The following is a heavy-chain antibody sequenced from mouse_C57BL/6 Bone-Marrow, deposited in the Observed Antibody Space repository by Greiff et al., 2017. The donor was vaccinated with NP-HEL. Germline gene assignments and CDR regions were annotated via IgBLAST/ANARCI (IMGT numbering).Heavy chain of an antibody. CDR1: GFTFSSYG. CDR3: ARQIRLRRGFDY. CDR2: ISSGGSYT. V-gene: IGHV5-6*01. J-gene: IGHJ2*01. D-gene: IGHD2-4*01. Sequence: VQLKESGGDLVKPGGSLKLSCAASGFTFSSYGMSWVRQTPDKRLEWVATISSGGSYTYYPDSVKGRFTISRDNAKNTLYLQMSSLKSEDTAMYYCARQIRLRRGFDYWGQGTTLTVSS.